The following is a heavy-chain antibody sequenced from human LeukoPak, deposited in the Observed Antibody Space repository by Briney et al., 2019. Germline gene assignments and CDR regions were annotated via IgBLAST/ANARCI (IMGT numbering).Heavy chain of an antibody. D-gene: IGHD5-12*01. CDR2: VAEDGSYT. CDR1: GFTFSSFN. CDR3: AKRQGGYGFGGMDV. J-gene: IGHJ6*02. Sequence: GGSLRLSCVASGFTFSSFNMYWVRQAPGKGLEWVAGVAEDGSYTKFADPVKGRFTISRDNFKNAVYLQMNSLRGEDTALYYCAKRQGGYGFGGMDVWGQGTMVTVSS. V-gene: IGHV3-23*01.